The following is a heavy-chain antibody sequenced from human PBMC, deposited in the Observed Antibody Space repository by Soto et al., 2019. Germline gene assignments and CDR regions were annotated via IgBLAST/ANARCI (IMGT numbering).Heavy chain of an antibody. CDR1: GFTVSNNY. D-gene: IGHD6-13*01. V-gene: IGHV3-53*01. CDR3: ARDPPGIAASGGGG. CDR2: IYSGGST. Sequence: EVQLVESGGGLIQPGGSLRLSCAASGFTVSNNYMSWVRQAPGKGLEWVSLIYSGGSTHYADAVKGRCTISRDNSKNTLYLQMNSVRVEDTAVYYCARDPPGIAASGGGGWGQGTLVTVSS. J-gene: IGHJ4*02.